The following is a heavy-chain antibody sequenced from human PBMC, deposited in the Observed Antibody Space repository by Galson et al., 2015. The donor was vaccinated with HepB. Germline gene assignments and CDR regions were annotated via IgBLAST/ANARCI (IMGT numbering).Heavy chain of an antibody. CDR2: IRKDGSNR. V-gene: IGHV3-33*01. Sequence: LRLSCAASGFTFSRYGMHWVRQAPGKGLEWVAVIRKDGSNRYNADFVKGRFTISRDNSKNTVYLQLNSLRAEDTALYYCARDSGGDDFDYWGQGTLVTVSS. J-gene: IGHJ4*02. D-gene: IGHD3-16*01. CDR3: ARDSGGDDFDY. CDR1: GFTFSRYG.